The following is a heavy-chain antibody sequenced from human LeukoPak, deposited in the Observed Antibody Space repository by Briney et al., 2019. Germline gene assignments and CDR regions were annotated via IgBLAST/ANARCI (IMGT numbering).Heavy chain of an antibody. V-gene: IGHV3-43*02. CDR2: ISGDGVST. CDR3: ARESGKFDY. CDR1: GLPIPDFA. Sequence: GGALRLSSLASGLPIPDFAMHLVRPAPGKGLEWVSLISGDGVSTFYPDSVKGRFSISRDNSKNSLSLEMNSLRTEDTAMYYCARESGKFDYWGEGTLVAVSS. J-gene: IGHJ4*02.